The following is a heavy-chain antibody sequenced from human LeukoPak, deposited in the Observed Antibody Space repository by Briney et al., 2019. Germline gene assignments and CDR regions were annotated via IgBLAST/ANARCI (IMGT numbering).Heavy chain of an antibody. V-gene: IGHV4-39*01. Sequence: PSETLSLSCTVSGGSISSGAYYWGWIRQPPGKGLEWIGSAYYSGSTDYNPSLKSRVTIFIDTSRDQFSLDLRSVTAADTALYYCVRHISTNTGYFDYCGQGTLVTVSS. CDR2: AYYSGST. CDR3: VRHISTNTGYFDY. CDR1: GGSISSGAYY. J-gene: IGHJ4*02. D-gene: IGHD5-24*01.